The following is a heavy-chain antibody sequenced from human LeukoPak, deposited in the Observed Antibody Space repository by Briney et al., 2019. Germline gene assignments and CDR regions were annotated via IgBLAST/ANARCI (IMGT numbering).Heavy chain of an antibody. CDR3: AKDLGQWLVQKAFDI. V-gene: IGHV3-53*05. CDR1: GFTVSSSY. CDR2: MYSGGST. D-gene: IGHD6-19*01. J-gene: IGHJ3*02. Sequence: GGSLRLSCAAAGFTVSSSYMSWVRQAPGKGLEWVSVMYSGGSTYYADSVKGRFTISRDNSKNTLYLQMNSLRAEDTAVYYCAKDLGQWLVQKAFDIWGQGTMVTVSS.